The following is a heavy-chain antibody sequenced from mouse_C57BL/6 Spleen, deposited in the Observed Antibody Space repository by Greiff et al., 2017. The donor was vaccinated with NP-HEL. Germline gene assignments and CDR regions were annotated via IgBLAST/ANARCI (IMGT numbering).Heavy chain of an antibody. J-gene: IGHJ1*03. V-gene: IGHV3-1*01. CDR2: ISYSGST. Sequence: EVQLQESGPGMVKPSQSLSLTCTVTGYSITSGYDWHWIRHFPGNKLEWMGYISYSGSTNYNPSLKSRISITHDTSKNHFFLKLNSVTTEDTATYYCAREGDYYGSSRWYFDVWGTGTTVTVSS. CDR3: AREGDYYGSSRWYFDV. CDR1: GYSITSGYD. D-gene: IGHD1-1*01.